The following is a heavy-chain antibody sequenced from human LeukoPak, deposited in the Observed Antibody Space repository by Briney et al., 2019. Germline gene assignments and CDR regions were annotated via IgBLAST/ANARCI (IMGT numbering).Heavy chain of an antibody. CDR1: GGSISSYY. CDR3: ARVRYSSGWYPSDYFDY. Sequence: SETLSLTCTVSGGSISSYYWSWIRQPAGKGLECIGRIYTSGSTNYNPSLKSRVTMSVDTSKNQFSLKLSSMTAADTAVYYCARVRYSSGWYPSDYFDYWGQGTLVTVSS. CDR2: IYTSGST. J-gene: IGHJ4*02. V-gene: IGHV4-4*07. D-gene: IGHD6-19*01.